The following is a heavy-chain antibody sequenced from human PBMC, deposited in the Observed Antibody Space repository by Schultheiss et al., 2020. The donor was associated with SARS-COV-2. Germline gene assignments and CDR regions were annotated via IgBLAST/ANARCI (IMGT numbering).Heavy chain of an antibody. Sequence: SETLSLTCAVYGGSFSGYYWSWIRQPPGKGLEWIGSIYYSGSTYYNPSLKSRVTISVDTSKNQFSLQLNSVTPEDTAVYYCSRDQPFSSADYWGQGTLVTVSS. CDR1: GGSFSGYY. CDR2: IYYSGST. D-gene: IGHD6-25*01. J-gene: IGHJ4*02. V-gene: IGHV4-34*01. CDR3: SRDQPFSSADY.